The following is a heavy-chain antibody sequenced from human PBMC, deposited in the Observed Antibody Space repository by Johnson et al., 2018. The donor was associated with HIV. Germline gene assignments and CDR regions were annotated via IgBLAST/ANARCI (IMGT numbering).Heavy chain of an antibody. Sequence: QVQLVESGGGVVQPGRSLRLSCAASGFTFSNYDMDWVRQAPGKGLEWVVGISYDGGKKYYRDSVKGRFTISRDNSNNTLYLQMNSLRTEDSGVYYCAKAYWPGCDAFEIWGQGTMVTVSS. V-gene: IGHV3-30*18. CDR3: AKAYWPGCDAFEI. CDR2: ISYDGGKK. D-gene: IGHD2-21*01. CDR1: GFTFSNYD. J-gene: IGHJ3*02.